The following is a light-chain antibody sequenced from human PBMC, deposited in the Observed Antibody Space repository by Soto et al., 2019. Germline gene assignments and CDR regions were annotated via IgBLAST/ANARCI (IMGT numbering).Light chain of an antibody. J-gene: IGKJ5*01. CDR3: EQYYSVPIT. V-gene: IGKV4-1*01. CDR1: QSVLSSSNNENY. CDR2: WAS. Sequence: DIVMTQSPDSLAVSLGERATINCRSSQSVLSSSNNENYVAWYQQKSGQPPKLLIYWASTRETGVPDRFSGSGSGTDFSLTISSLQAEDVAVYYCEQYYSVPITFGQGTRLEIK.